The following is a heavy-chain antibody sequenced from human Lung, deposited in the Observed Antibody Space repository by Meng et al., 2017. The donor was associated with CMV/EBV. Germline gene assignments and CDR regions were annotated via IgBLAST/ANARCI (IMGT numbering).Heavy chain of an antibody. CDR3: ARDGSFWSGYYAPVAFDI. V-gene: IGHV3-21*01. D-gene: IGHD3-3*01. CDR2: ISSSSSYI. CDR1: GFTFSSYS. Sequence: GGSLRLSCAASGFTFSSYSMNWVRQAPGKGLEWVSSISSSSSYIYYADSVKGRFTISRDNAKNSLYLQMNSLRAEDTAVYYCARDGSFWSGYYAPVAFDIWGQGTMVXVSS. J-gene: IGHJ3*02.